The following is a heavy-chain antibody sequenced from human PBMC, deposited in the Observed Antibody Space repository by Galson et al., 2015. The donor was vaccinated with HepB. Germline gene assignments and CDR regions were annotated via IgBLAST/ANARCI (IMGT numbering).Heavy chain of an antibody. J-gene: IGHJ4*02. V-gene: IGHV3-15*01. CDR1: GFTFSDAW. CDR3: TTTCRPEDFVEY. CDR2: IKSRTFGGTA. D-gene: IGHD1-14*01. Sequence: SLRLSCAASGFTFSDAWMSWVRQAPGKGLEWVGRIKSRTFGGTADYGTPVKGRFTISRDDSKHTLSLLMNSLKTEDTAVYYCTTTCRPEDFVEYWGPGALATVSS.